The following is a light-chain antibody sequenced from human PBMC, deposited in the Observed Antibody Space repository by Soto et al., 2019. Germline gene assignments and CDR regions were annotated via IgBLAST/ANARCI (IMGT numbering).Light chain of an antibody. CDR3: QSYDNSLSAFYV. CDR2: GNT. J-gene: IGLJ1*01. CDR1: SSNIGAGFD. Sequence: QSVLTQPPSVSGAPGQRVTISCTGSSSNIGAGFDVHWYQQLPATAPKLLIYGNTNRPSGVPDRFSGSKSGTSASLTITGLQAEDEADYYCQSYDNSLSAFYVFGTRTKVTVL. V-gene: IGLV1-40*01.